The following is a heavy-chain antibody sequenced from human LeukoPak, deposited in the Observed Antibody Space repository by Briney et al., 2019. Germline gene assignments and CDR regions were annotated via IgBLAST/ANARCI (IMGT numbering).Heavy chain of an antibody. V-gene: IGHV3-15*01. J-gene: IGHJ6*03. CDR1: GFTFSDAW. CDR3: TTGEQWLDYYYYMDV. Sequence: GGSLRLSCVASGFTFSDAWMSWVRQAPGKGLEWVGRIKSKTDGGTTDYAAPVKGRFNISRDDSKNTLYLQMNSLKTEDTAVYYCTTGEQWLDYYYYMDVWGKGTTVTVSS. D-gene: IGHD6-19*01. CDR2: IKSKTDGGTT.